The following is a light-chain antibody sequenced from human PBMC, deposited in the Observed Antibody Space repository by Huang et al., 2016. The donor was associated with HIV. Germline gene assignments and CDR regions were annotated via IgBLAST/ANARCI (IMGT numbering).Light chain of an antibody. CDR1: QDSRNS. CDR2: AAS. CDR3: QQYYTTPLT. Sequence: DIQMTQSLSSLSASVGDRVTITCRASQDSRNSLAWSQQKPRKAPKLQLAAASRWESGVPYRFSGSGSETYYTLAISGLQPEDFATYYCQQYYTTPLTGGGGTKVEI. V-gene: IGKV1-NL1*01. J-gene: IGKJ4*01.